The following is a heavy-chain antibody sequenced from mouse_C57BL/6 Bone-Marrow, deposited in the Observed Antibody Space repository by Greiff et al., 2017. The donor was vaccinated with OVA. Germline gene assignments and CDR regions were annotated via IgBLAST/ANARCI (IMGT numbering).Heavy chain of an antibody. V-gene: IGHV1-81*01. D-gene: IGHD1-1*01. CDR2: IYPRSGNT. CDR3: ARSIYYYGSSPFAY. Sequence: VQLVESGAELARPGASVKLSCKASGYTFTSYGISWVKQRTGQGLEWIGEIYPRSGNTYYNEKFKGKATLTADKSSSTAYMELRSLTSEDSAVYFWARSIYYYGSSPFAYWGQGTLVTVSA. J-gene: IGHJ3*01. CDR1: GYTFTSYG.